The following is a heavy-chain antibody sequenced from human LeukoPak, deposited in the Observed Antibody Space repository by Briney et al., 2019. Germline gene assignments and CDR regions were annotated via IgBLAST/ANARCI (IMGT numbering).Heavy chain of an antibody. D-gene: IGHD4-17*01. Sequence: PSETLSLTCAVSGGSISSGGYSWSWIRQPPGKGLEWIGYIYHSGSTYYNPSLKSRVTISVDRSKNQFSLKLSSVTAADTAVYYCARGNTVTSTFDYWGQGTLVTVSS. CDR2: IYHSGST. J-gene: IGHJ4*02. V-gene: IGHV4-30-2*01. CDR1: GGSISSGGYS. CDR3: ARGNTVTSTFDY.